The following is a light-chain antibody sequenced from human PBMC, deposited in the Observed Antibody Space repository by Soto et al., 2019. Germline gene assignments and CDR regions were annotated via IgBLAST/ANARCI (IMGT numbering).Light chain of an antibody. Sequence: DIQMTQSTSTLSASVGDRVTITCRASQSIRSLLAWYQQKPGKAPKVLIYDASSLGSGVPSRFSGSGSGTEFTLTISSLQPDDFATYFYQQYQTYSTFGQGTRLEIK. CDR1: QSIRSL. CDR2: DAS. CDR3: QQYQTYST. V-gene: IGKV1-5*01. J-gene: IGKJ5*01.